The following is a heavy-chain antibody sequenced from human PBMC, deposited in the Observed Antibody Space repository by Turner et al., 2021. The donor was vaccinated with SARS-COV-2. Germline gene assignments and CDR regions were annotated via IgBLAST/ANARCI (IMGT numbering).Heavy chain of an antibody. V-gene: IGHV4-59*05. D-gene: IGHD3-10*01. Sequence: QVQLQESGPGLVKPSETLSLTCTVAGGSISSYSWSWFRQPAGKGLEWIGSIYYSGSTYYNPSLKSRVTISVDTSKNPFSLKLSSVTAADTAVYYCARPNTYYYGSGDSHGKSHNWFDPWGQGTLVTVSS. CDR3: ARPNTYYYGSGDSHGKSHNWFDP. CDR1: GGSISSYS. J-gene: IGHJ5*02. CDR2: IYYSGST.